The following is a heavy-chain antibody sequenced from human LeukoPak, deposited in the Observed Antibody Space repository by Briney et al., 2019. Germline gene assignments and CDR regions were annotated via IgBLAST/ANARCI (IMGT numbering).Heavy chain of an antibody. CDR3: ARGRLWSFDY. V-gene: IGHV4-59*12. J-gene: IGHJ4*02. CDR1: GGSISSYY. CDR2: IYYSGST. D-gene: IGHD2-21*01. Sequence: PSETLSLTCTVSGGSISSYYWSWIRQPPGKGLEWIGYIYYSGSTNYNPSLKSRVTISVDTSKNQFSLKLSSVTAADTAVYYCARGRLWSFDYWGQGTLVTVSS.